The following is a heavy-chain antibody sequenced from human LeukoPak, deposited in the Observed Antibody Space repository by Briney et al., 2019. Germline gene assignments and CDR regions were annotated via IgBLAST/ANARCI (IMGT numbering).Heavy chain of an antibody. CDR2: IYSGGST. D-gene: IGHD6-19*01. J-gene: IGHJ4*02. CDR3: ASKRKYSSGALNY. CDR1: GFTVSSNY. Sequence: GGSLRLSCGASGFTVSSNYMSWVRQAPGKGLEWVSVIYSGGSTYYADSVKGRFTISRDNSKNTLYLQMNSLRAEDTAVYYCASKRKYSSGALNYWGQGTLVTVSS. V-gene: IGHV3-53*01.